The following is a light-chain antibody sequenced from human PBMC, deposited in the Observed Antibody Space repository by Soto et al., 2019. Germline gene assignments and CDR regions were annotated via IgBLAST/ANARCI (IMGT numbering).Light chain of an antibody. CDR1: SSDVGGYNY. CDR2: AVS. V-gene: IGLV2-14*01. J-gene: IGLJ2*01. Sequence: QSVLTQPASVSGSPGQSITISCTGTSSDVGGYNYVSWYQQRPGKAPKLMIYAVSDRPSGVSNRFSGSKSGNTASLTISGLQAEDEADYYCSSYTSSSTLDVVFGGGTKLTVL. CDR3: SSYTSSSTLDVV.